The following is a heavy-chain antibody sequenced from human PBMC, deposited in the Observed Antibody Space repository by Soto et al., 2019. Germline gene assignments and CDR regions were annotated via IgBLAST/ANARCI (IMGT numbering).Heavy chain of an antibody. CDR3: ARVYGSGSLMNYYYMDV. J-gene: IGHJ6*03. D-gene: IGHD3-10*01. CDR2: ISGSGGST. CDR1: GFTFSSYA. V-gene: IGHV3-23*01. Sequence: SGGSLRLSCAASGFTFSSYAMSWVRQAPGKGLEWVSAISGSGGSTYYADSVKGRFTISRDNAKNTLYLQMNSLRAEDTAVYYCARVYGSGSLMNYYYMDVWGKGTTVTVSS.